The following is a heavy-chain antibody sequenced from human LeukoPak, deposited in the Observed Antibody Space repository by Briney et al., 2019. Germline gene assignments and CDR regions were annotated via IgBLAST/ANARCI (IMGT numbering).Heavy chain of an antibody. CDR3: ARDMIVVRERPFDY. D-gene: IGHD3-10*01. CDR2: INPNSGGT. V-gene: IGHV1-2*02. CDR1: GYTFTGYY. Sequence: ASVKVSCKASGYTFTGYYMHRVRQAPGQGLEWKGWINPNSGGTNYAQKFQGRVTMTRDTSISTAYMELSRLRSDDTAVYYCARDMIVVRERPFDYWGQGTLVTVSS. J-gene: IGHJ4*02.